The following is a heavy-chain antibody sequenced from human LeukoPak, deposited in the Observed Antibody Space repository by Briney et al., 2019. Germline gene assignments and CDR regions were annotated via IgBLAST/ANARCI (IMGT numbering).Heavy chain of an antibody. J-gene: IGHJ6*03. CDR2: ISSSGSTI. D-gene: IGHD4/OR15-4a*01. CDR1: GFTFSDYY. Sequence: GSLRLSCAASGFTFSDYYMSWIRQAPGKGLEWVSYISSSGSTIYYADSVKGRFAISRDNAKNSLYLQMNSLRAEDTAVYYCARVRRANQPIPPYYYYYYMDVWGKGTTVTISS. V-gene: IGHV3-11*01. CDR3: ARVRRANQPIPPYYYYYYMDV.